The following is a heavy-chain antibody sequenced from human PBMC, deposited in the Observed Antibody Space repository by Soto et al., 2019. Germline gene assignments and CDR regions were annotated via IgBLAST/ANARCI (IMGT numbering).Heavy chain of an antibody. CDR1: GSTFSSYG. V-gene: IGHV3-30*18. CDR3: AKEGGLSGSYYISSSYYFDY. Sequence: GGSLRLSCVASGSTFSSYGMHWVRQAPGKGLEWVAIISYDGSNTYYADYVKGRFTISRDNSKNTLYLQMNSLRAEDTSVYYCAKEGGLSGSYYISSSYYFDYWGQGT. J-gene: IGHJ4*02. CDR2: ISYDGSNT. D-gene: IGHD1-26*01.